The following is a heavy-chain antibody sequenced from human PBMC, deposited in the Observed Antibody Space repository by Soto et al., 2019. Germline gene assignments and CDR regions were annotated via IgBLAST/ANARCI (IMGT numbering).Heavy chain of an antibody. CDR2: INHSGST. CDR1: GGSFSGYY. Sequence: PSETLSLTCAVYGGSFSGYYWSWIRQPPGKGLEWIGEINHSGSTNYNPSLKSRVTISVDTSKNQFSLKLSSVTAADTAVYYCASAARGSGSYTIGWFDPWGQGTLVTVSS. CDR3: ASAARGSGSYTIGWFDP. J-gene: IGHJ5*02. V-gene: IGHV4-34*01. D-gene: IGHD3-10*01.